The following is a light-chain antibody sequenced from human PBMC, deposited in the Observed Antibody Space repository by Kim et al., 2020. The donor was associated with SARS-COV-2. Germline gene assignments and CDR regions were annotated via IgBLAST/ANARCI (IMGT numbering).Light chain of an antibody. Sequence: AIQMTQSPSSLSASVGDRVTITCRASQGIRTDLGWYQQKQGMPPRLLINAASSLHSGVPSRFSGSGSGTDFTLTISSLQPEDFATYYCLQDYNFPYTFGQGTKREI. CDR3: LQDYNFPYT. CDR2: AAS. CDR1: QGIRTD. J-gene: IGKJ2*01. V-gene: IGKV1-6*01.